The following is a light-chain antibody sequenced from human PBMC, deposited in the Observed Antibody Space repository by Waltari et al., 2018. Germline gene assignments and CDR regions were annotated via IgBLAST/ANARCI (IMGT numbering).Light chain of an antibody. V-gene: IGKV1-5*01. J-gene: IGKJ2*01. Sequence: DILITQSPSTLSASVGDRVTITCPASQSINTYLAWYQQKPGKAPKLLIYGASTLESGVPGRFSGTGSGTEFTLTISSLQPDDFATYYCQRYNSYANTFGQGTKVDIK. CDR3: QRYNSYANT. CDR1: QSINTY. CDR2: GAS.